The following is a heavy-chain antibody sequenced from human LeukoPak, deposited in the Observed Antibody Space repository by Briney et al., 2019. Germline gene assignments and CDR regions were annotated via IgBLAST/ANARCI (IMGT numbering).Heavy chain of an antibody. Sequence: PSETLSLTCTVSGGPVSSAIYYWDWVRQPPGKGLEWIGRIYTSGSTNYNPSLKSRVTISVDTSKNQFSLKLSSVTAADTAVYYCARVLAAAGTSELYYYYYMDVWGKGTTVTVSS. V-gene: IGHV4-61*02. J-gene: IGHJ6*03. CDR1: GGPVSSAIYY. CDR3: ARVLAAAGTSELYYYYYMDV. D-gene: IGHD6-13*01. CDR2: IYTSGST.